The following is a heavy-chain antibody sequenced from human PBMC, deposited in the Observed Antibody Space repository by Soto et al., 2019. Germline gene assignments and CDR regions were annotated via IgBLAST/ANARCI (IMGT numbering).Heavy chain of an antibody. CDR2: ISYDGSNK. V-gene: IGHV3-30-3*01. Sequence: QVQLVESGGGVVQPGRSLSLSCSASGFTFISYDMHWVGQAPGTGLEWVAVISYDGSNKYYADCVKGRFTISRDNSKNTLYLLLNSLRAEDTAVYYCARDVSDYYYYYAIAVWVQGTTVTVSS. J-gene: IGHJ6*01. CDR3: ARDVSDYYYYYAIAV. CDR1: GFTFISYD.